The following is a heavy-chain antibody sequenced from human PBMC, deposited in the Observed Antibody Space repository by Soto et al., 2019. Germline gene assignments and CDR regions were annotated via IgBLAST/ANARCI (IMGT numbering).Heavy chain of an antibody. CDR1: GYTFTSYE. V-gene: IGHV1-8*01. J-gene: IGHJ5*02. CDR3: ARGIKYGAYSRWFDP. CDR2: MNPNSGKT. Sequence: QVQLVQSGAEVKKPGASVKVSCKASGYTFTSYEINWVRQATGQGLEYLGWMNPNSGKTAYVQKFQGRVTMTWDTSIITAYMELSSLRSEDTAVYFCARGIKYGAYSRWFDPWGQGTLVTVSS. D-gene: IGHD4-17*01.